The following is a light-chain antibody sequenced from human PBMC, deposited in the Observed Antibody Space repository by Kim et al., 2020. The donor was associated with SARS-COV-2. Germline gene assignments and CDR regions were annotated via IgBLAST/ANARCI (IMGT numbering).Light chain of an antibody. V-gene: IGLV2-8*01. Sequence: QSALTQPPSASGSPGQSVTISCTGTSSDVGGYNFVSWYQQHPGKAPKLMIYEVSKRPSGLPDRFSGSKSGNTASLTVSGLQTEDEAHYYCTSFAGSNNLLFGGGTQLTVL. CDR1: SSDVGGYNF. J-gene: IGLJ2*01. CDR2: EVS. CDR3: TSFAGSNNLL.